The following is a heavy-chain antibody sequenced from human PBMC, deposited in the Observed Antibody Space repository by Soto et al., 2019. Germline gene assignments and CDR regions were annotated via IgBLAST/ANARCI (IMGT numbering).Heavy chain of an antibody. CDR1: GFSLHTSQVG. D-gene: IGHD3-16*02. CDR3: AYRALYRWSYSDGRYFDS. Sequence: QITLRESGPTRVRPTQTLSLTCTFSGFSLHTSQVGVGWIRQPPGKALEWLALIYWDDDKRYSPSLKSRLSITKDTSENQVVLIMTNMDTVDTATYYCAYRALYRWSYSDGRYFDSWGQGALITVSS. V-gene: IGHV2-5*02. J-gene: IGHJ4*02. CDR2: IYWDDDK.